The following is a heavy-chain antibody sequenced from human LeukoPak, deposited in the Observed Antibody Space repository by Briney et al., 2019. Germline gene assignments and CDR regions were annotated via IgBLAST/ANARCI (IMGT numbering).Heavy chain of an antibody. J-gene: IGHJ4*02. D-gene: IGHD3-9*01. Sequence: GGSLRLSCAASGFTFSSYAMSWVRQAPGKGLEWVSAISGSGGSTYYADSVKGRFTISRDDSKNTLYLQMNSLRAEDTAVYYCAKDPKVHILTGNYFVYWGQGTLVTVSS. CDR2: ISGSGGST. CDR3: AKDPKVHILTGNYFVY. V-gene: IGHV3-23*01. CDR1: GFTFSSYA.